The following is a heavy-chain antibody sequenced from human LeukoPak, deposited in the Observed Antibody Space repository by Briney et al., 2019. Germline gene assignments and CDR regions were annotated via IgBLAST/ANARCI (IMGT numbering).Heavy chain of an antibody. CDR1: GFTFSSYE. CDR3: ARDPTYDSSGYGAQYYFDY. J-gene: IGHJ4*02. CDR2: ISSSGSTI. Sequence: GGSLRLSCAASGFTFSSYEMKWVRQAPGKGLEWVSNISSSGSTIYYADSVKGRFTISRDNAKNSLYLQMNSLRAEDTAVYYCARDPTYDSSGYGAQYYFDYWGQGTLVTVSS. D-gene: IGHD3-22*01. V-gene: IGHV3-48*03.